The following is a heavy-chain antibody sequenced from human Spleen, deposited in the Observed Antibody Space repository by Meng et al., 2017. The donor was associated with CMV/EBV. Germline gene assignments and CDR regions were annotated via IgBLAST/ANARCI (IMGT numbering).Heavy chain of an antibody. Sequence: SETLSLTCTVSGGSISSSSYYWSWIRQPPGKGLEWIGEINHSGSTNYNPSLKSRVTISVDTSKNQFSLKLSSVTAADTAVYYCARGSVIYGMDVWGQGTTVTVSS. D-gene: IGHD3-16*02. J-gene: IGHJ6*02. CDR3: ARGSVIYGMDV. CDR1: GGSISSSSYY. V-gene: IGHV4-39*07. CDR2: INHSGST.